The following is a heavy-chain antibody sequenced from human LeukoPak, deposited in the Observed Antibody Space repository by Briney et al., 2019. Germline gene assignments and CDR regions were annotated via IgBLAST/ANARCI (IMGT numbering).Heavy chain of an antibody. Sequence: PGGSLRLSCAASGFTLSSYAMSWVRQAPGKGLEWVSAISGSGGSTYYADSVKGRFTISRDNSKNTLYLQMNSLRAEDTAVYYCAKVGGATVTPRNRLYYFDYWGQGTLVTVSS. V-gene: IGHV3-23*01. CDR1: GFTLSSYA. CDR2: ISGSGGST. J-gene: IGHJ4*02. CDR3: AKVGGATVTPRNRLYYFDY. D-gene: IGHD4-17*01.